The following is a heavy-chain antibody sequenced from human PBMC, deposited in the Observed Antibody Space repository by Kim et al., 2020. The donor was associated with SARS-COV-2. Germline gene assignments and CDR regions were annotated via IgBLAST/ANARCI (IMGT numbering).Heavy chain of an antibody. Sequence: SETLSLTCTVSGGSISSYYWSWIRQPPGKGLEWIGYIYYSGSTNYNPSLKSRVTISVDTSKNQFSLKLSSVTAADTAVYYCARGIAARRPGDYYYGMDVWGQGTTVTVSS. CDR1: GGSISSYY. V-gene: IGHV4-59*13. CDR2: IYYSGST. J-gene: IGHJ6*02. D-gene: IGHD6-6*01. CDR3: ARGIAARRPGDYYYGMDV.